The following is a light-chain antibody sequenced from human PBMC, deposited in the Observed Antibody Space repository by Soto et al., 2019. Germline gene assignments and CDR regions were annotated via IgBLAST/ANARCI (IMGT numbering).Light chain of an antibody. J-gene: IGLJ2*01. CDR2: GNS. Sequence: QSVLTQPPSVSGAPGQRVTISCTGSSSNIGAGYDVHWYQQHPGTAPKLLIYGNSNRPSGVPDRFSGSKSGTSASLAITGLQAEDEADDYCQSYASSLSGYVVFGGGTKLTVL. CDR1: SSNIGAGYD. CDR3: QSYASSLSGYVV. V-gene: IGLV1-40*01.